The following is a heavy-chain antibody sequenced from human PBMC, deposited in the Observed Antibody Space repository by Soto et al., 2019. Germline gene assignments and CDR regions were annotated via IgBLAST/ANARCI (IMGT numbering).Heavy chain of an antibody. D-gene: IGHD3-3*01. CDR3: ARHGTPYDFCSGYSWGWFDP. V-gene: IGHV4-39*01. CDR1: GGSISSSSYY. Sequence: SETLSLTCTVSGGSISSSSYYWGWIRQPPGKGLEWIGSIYYSGSTYYNPSLKSRVTISVDTSKNQFSLKLSSVTAADTAVYYCARHGTPYDFCSGYSWGWFDPWGKGTLVTVSS. CDR2: IYYSGST. J-gene: IGHJ5*02.